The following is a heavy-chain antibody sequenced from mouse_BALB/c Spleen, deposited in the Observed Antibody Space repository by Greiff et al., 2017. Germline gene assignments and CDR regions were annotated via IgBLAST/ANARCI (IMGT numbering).Heavy chain of an antibody. J-gene: IGHJ3*01. CDR1: GFSLTSYG. D-gene: IGHD1-1*01. CDR3: ARYYYGSRAWFAY. V-gene: IGHV2-3*01. CDR2: IWGDGST. Sequence: QVQLKESGPGLVAPSQCLSITCTVSGFSLTSYGVSWVRQPPGKGLEWLGVIWGDGSTNYHSALISRLSISKDNSKSQVFLKLNSLLTGDTATYYCARYYYGSRAWFAYWGQGTLVTVSA.